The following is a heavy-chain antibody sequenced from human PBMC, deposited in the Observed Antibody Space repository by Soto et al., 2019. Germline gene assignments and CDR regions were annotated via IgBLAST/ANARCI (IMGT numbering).Heavy chain of an antibody. CDR1: GFTFSNYA. V-gene: IGHV3-23*01. Sequence: GGSLRVSCAASGFTFSNYAMSWISQAPGKGLEWVSTIRETGNTYYADSVRGRFATSRDNSENTLYLQMNSLKTEDTAVYYCTSVCDDYGDYPCYYWGQGTLVTVSS. J-gene: IGHJ4*02. D-gene: IGHD4-17*01. CDR2: IRETGNT. CDR3: TSVCDDYGDYPCYY.